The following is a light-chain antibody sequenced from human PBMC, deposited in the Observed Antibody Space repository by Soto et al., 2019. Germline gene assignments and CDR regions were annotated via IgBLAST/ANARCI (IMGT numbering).Light chain of an antibody. CDR2: GAS. V-gene: IGKV3-20*01. Sequence: EIVLSHSPRTLCFSPGERDTLSASASHSASSSLAWYQQKPGQAPRLLIYGASRRATGLPDRFSGGGSGTEFTLTISRLQPEDFAVYYCHQYGSSPPWTFGQGTKVEIK. CDR1: HSASSS. J-gene: IGKJ1*01. CDR3: HQYGSSPPWT.